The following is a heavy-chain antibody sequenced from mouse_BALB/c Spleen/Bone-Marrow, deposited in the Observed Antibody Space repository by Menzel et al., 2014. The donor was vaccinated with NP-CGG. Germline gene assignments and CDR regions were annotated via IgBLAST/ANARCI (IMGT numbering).Heavy chain of an antibody. CDR2: ISSGGSYT. CDR3: AREGLRRRAAMDY. CDR1: GFTFSGYA. J-gene: IGHJ4*01. V-gene: IGHV5-9-4*01. Sequence: EVMLVESGGGLVKPGGSLKLSCAASGFTFSGYAMSWVRQSPEKRLEWVAEISSGGSYTYYPDTVTGRFTISRDNAKNTLYLEMSSLRSEDTAMYYCAREGLRRRAAMDYWCQGTSVTVSS. D-gene: IGHD2-4*01.